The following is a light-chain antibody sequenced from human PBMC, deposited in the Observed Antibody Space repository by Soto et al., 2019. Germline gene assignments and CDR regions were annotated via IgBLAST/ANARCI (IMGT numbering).Light chain of an antibody. CDR2: EVT. J-gene: IGLJ3*02. Sequence: QSALTQPASVSGSPGQSITISCTGTSSDVRGYNSVSWYQHHPGEAPNLMIYEVTNRPSGVSNRFSGSKSGNTASLTISGLQAEDEADYYCSSFTSSSTWVFGGGTKVTVL. V-gene: IGLV2-14*01. CDR3: SSFTSSSTWV. CDR1: SSDVRGYNS.